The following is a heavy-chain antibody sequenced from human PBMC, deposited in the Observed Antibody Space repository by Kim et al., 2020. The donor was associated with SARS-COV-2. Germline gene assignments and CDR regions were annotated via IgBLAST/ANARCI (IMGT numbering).Heavy chain of an antibody. V-gene: IGHV3-30-3*01. Sequence: GGSLRLSCAASGFTFSSYVMHWVRQAPGKGLELLAVITYDGNNQYYPESVKGRFTISRDNSKNTLSLQINSLRAEDTAVYYCARGPGGGPSGYYDYWGQGTLVTVSS. CDR2: ITYDGNNQ. D-gene: IGHD3-22*01. J-gene: IGHJ4*02. CDR3: ARGPGGGPSGYYDY. CDR1: GFTFSSYV.